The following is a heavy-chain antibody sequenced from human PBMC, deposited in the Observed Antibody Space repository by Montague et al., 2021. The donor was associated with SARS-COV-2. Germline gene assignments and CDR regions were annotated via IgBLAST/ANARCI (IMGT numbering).Heavy chain of an antibody. CDR1: GASITSSNW. V-gene: IGHV4-4*02. D-gene: IGHD2-15*01. CDR3: ARQIQQVVLSPAKLTNWFDP. Sequence: SETLSLTCTVSGASITSSNWWNWVRQPPGKGLEWIGQIYHSGSTNYNPSLKSRLTLSLDKSKNQFSLNLISVTAADTAVYYCARQIQQVVLSPAKLTNWFDPWGLGTLVTVAS. CDR2: IYHSGST. J-gene: IGHJ5*02.